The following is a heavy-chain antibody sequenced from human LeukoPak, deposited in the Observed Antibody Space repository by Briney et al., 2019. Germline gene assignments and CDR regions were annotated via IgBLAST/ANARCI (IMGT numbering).Heavy chain of an antibody. CDR2: IYTSGSA. D-gene: IGHD3-10*01. J-gene: IGHJ4*02. Sequence: SETLSLTCTVSGGSISSYYWSWIRQPAGKGLEWIGRIYTSGSANYNPSLKSRVTMSVDTSKNQFSLKLSSVTAADTAVYYCARARKDGSGSYYSDYWGQGTLVTVSS. CDR3: ARARKDGSGSYYSDY. CDR1: GGSISSYY. V-gene: IGHV4-4*07.